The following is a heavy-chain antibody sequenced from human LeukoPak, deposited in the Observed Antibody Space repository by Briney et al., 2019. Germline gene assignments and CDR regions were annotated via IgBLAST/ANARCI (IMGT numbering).Heavy chain of an antibody. CDR3: AREIPNAFDI. V-gene: IGHV3-30-3*01. J-gene: IGHJ3*02. CDR2: ASHIVNNK. CDR1: GFIFSNYP. Sequence: PGGSLRLSCAASGFIFSNYPMHCVRQAPGKGLEWVAVASHIVNNKYYPNAVRGRFTISRDNSKDTLFLKMDSLRTEDTAVYYCAREIPNAFDIWGQGTMVTVSS.